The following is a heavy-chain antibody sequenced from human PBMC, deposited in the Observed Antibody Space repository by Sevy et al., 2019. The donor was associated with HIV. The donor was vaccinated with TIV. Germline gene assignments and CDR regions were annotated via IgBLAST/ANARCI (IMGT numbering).Heavy chain of an antibody. CDR3: ARQEDCSSTSCYGSRVDY. CDR1: GGSISSSSYY. D-gene: IGHD2-2*01. V-gene: IGHV4-39*01. Sequence: SETLSLTCTVSGGSISSSSYYWGWIRQPPGKGLEWIGSIYYSGSTYYNPSLKSRVTISVDTSKNQFSLKLSSVTAADTAVYYCARQEDCSSTSCYGSRVDYWGQGTLVTVSS. CDR2: IYYSGST. J-gene: IGHJ4*02.